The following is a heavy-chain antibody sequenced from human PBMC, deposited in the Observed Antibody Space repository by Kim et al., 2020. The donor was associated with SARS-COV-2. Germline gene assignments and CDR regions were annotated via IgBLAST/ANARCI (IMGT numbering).Heavy chain of an antibody. V-gene: IGHV3-11*06. Sequence: YADSVKGRLTNSRDNDKNSLYLQRNSLRAEDTAVNYCARGRFRNGIDVWGQGTTVTVSS. D-gene: IGHD3-10*01. J-gene: IGHJ6*02. CDR3: ARGRFRNGIDV.